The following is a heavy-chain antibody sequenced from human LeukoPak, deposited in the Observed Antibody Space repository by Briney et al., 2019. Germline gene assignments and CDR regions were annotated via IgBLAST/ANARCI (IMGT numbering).Heavy chain of an antibody. J-gene: IGHJ4*02. CDR1: GFTFSSYG. D-gene: IGHD4-17*01. Sequence: GGSLRLSCAASGFTFSSYGMHWVRQAPGKGLEWVAVISYDGSNKYYADSVKGRFTISRDNSKNTLYLQMNSLRAEDTAVYYCAKGWTTVTTFFDYWGQGTLVTVSS. V-gene: IGHV3-30*18. CDR2: ISYDGSNK. CDR3: AKGWTTVTTFFDY.